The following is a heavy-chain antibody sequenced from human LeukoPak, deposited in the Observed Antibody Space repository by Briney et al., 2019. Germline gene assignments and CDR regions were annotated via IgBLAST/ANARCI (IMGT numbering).Heavy chain of an antibody. V-gene: IGHV3-23*01. Sequence: GGSLRLSCAASGFPFSNYAMNWVRQAPGKGLEWVSAITGSGGSTYYADSVKGRFTISRDDSKNTLYLQMNSLRAEDTAVYYCAKDRWRRSSGGFDYWGQGTLVTVSS. CDR1: GFPFSNYA. D-gene: IGHD6-6*01. CDR3: AKDRWRRSSGGFDY. J-gene: IGHJ4*02. CDR2: ITGSGGST.